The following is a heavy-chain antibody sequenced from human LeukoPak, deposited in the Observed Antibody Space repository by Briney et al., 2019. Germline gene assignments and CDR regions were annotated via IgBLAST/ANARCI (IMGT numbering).Heavy chain of an antibody. V-gene: IGHV4-59*01. CDR3: ARGAKDSSGYYGDYFDY. CDR2: IYYSGST. Sequence: SETLSLTCTASGGSISSYYWSWIRQPPGKGLEWIGYIYYSGSTNYNPSLKSRVTISVATSKNQFSLKLSSVTAADTAVYYCARGAKDSSGYYGDYFDYWGQGTLVTVSS. J-gene: IGHJ4*02. D-gene: IGHD3-22*01. CDR1: GGSISSYY.